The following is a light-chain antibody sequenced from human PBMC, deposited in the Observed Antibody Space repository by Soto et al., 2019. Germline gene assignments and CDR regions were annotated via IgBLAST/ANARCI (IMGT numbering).Light chain of an antibody. V-gene: IGKV3-15*01. J-gene: IGKJ1*01. Sequence: EIVMTQSPATLSVSPGEKATLSCRASQSVSNNLAWLQQKPGQVPRLLIYGASNRATGVSARFSGSGSGTEFTLTISSLQSEDFAVYYCQQYHYWWTFGQGTKVDIK. CDR1: QSVSNN. CDR2: GAS. CDR3: QQYHYWWT.